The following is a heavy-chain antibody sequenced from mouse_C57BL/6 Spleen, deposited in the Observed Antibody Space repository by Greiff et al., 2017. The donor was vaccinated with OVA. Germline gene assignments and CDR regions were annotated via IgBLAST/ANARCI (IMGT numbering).Heavy chain of an antibody. CDR3: ARKTYGSSYPCAY. CDR1: GYTFTDYN. J-gene: IGHJ3*01. Sequence: EVQLQQSGPELVKPGASVKIPCKASGYTFTDYNMDWVKQSHGKSLEWIGDINPNNGGTIYNQKFKGKATLTVDKSSSTAYMELRSLTSEDTAVYYCARKTYGSSYPCAYWGQGTLVTVAA. D-gene: IGHD1-1*01. CDR2: INPNNGGT. V-gene: IGHV1-18*01.